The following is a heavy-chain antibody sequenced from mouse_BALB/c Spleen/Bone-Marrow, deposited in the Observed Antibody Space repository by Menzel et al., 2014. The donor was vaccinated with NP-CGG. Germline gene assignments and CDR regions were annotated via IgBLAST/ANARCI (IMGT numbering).Heavy chain of an antibody. D-gene: IGHD2-4*01. V-gene: IGHV5-12*02. J-gene: IGHJ3*01. CDR3: ARHNYDETWFAY. Sequence: EVKLVESGGGLVQPGGSLKLSCATSGFTFSDYYMYWVRQTPEKRLEWVAYISNGGGSTYYPDTVKGRFTISRDNAKNTLYLQMSRPKSEDTAMYYCARHNYDETWFAYWGQGTLVTVSA. CDR2: ISNGGGST. CDR1: GFTFSDYY.